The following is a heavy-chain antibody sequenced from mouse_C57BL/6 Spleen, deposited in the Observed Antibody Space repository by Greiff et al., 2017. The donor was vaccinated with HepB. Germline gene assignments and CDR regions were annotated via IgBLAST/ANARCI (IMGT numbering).Heavy chain of an antibody. CDR3: ARLGDYDGDFDY. J-gene: IGHJ2*01. CDR2: IDPSDSYT. V-gene: IGHV1-59*01. Sequence: VQLQQPGAELVRPGPSVKLSCKASGYTFTSYWMHWVKQRPGQGLEWIGVIDPSDSYTNYNQKFKGKATLTVDTSSSTAYMQLSSLTSEDSAVYYCARLGDYDGDFDYWGQGTTLTVSS. D-gene: IGHD2-4*01. CDR1: GYTFTSYW.